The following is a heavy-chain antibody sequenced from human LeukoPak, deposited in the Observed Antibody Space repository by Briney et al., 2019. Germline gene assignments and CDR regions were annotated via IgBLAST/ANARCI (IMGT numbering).Heavy chain of an antibody. D-gene: IGHD6-6*01. CDR3: ATGGDDSSARFDY. CDR1: GFTFSNAW. CDR2: IKSKTDGGTT. J-gene: IGHJ4*02. Sequence: GGSLRLSCAASGFTFSNAWMSWVRQAPGKGLEWVGRIKSKTDGGTTDYAAPVKGRFTISRDDSKNTLYLQLNSLTIEDTAVYYCATGGDDSSARFDYWGQGTLVTVSS. V-gene: IGHV3-15*01.